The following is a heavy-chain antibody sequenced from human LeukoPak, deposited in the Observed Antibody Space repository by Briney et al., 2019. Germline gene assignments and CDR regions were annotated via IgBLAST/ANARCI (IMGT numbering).Heavy chain of an antibody. CDR3: AKDVYRGNTAMGDY. CDR1: GFTFSSYG. V-gene: IGHV3-30*18. CDR2: ISYDGSNK. D-gene: IGHD5-18*01. Sequence: PGRSLRLSCAASGFTFSSYGMHWVRQAPGKGLEWVAVISYDGSNKYYADSVKGRFTISRDNSKNTLYLQMNSLRAEDTAVYYCAKDVYRGNTAMGDYWGQGTLVTVSS. J-gene: IGHJ4*02.